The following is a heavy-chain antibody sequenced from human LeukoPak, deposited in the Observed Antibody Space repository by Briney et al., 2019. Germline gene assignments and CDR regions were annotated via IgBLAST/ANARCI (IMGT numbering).Heavy chain of an antibody. Sequence: LSGGSLRLSCAASGFTFSSYEMNWVRQAPGKGLEWVSYISSSGSTIYYADSVKGRFTISRDNAKNSLYLQMNSLRAGDTAVYYCAELGITMIGGVWGKGTTVTISS. D-gene: IGHD3-10*02. CDR3: AELGITMIGGV. CDR2: ISSSGSTI. J-gene: IGHJ6*04. CDR1: GFTFSSYE. V-gene: IGHV3-48*03.